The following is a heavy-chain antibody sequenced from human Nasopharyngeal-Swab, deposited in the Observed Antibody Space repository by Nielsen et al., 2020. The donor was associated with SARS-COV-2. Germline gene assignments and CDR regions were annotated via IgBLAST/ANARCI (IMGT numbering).Heavy chain of an antibody. CDR2: MNPNSGNT. CDR3: ARSDDDSSGYFN. J-gene: IGHJ4*02. D-gene: IGHD3-22*01. CDR1: GYTFTRYV. V-gene: IGHV1-8*01. Sequence: ASVKVSCKASGYTFTRYVIYWVRQATGQGLEWMGWMNPNSGNTGYAQKFQGRVTMTRNTSISTPYMELSSLRSEDTAVYYCARSDDDSSGYFNWVQGNLVTVSS.